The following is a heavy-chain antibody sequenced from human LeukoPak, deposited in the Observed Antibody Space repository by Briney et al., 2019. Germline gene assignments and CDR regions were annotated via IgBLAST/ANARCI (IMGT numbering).Heavy chain of an antibody. D-gene: IGHD3-3*01. CDR2: ISSSSSYI. Sequence: PGGSLRLSCAASGFTFSSYSMNWGRQAPRRGLEWVSSISSSSSYIYYADSVKGRFTISRDNAKNSLYLQMNSLRAEDTAVYYCARAPPYYDFWSGYYNGPWWFDPWGQGTLVTVSS. J-gene: IGHJ5*02. CDR3: ARAPPYYDFWSGYYNGPWWFDP. V-gene: IGHV3-21*01. CDR1: GFTFSSYS.